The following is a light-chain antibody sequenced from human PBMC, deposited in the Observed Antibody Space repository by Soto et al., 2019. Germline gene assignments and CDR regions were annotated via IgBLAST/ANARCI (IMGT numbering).Light chain of an antibody. CDR3: CSYAGNSLWV. CDR2: DVS. CDR1: NSDVGGYNY. V-gene: IGLV2-11*01. Sequence: QSALTQPRSVSGSTGQSVTISCTGTNSDVGGYNYVSWYQQHPGKAPKLVIYDVSKRPSGVPDRFSGSKSGNTASLTISGLQAEDEADYYCCSYAGNSLWVFGGGTKVTVL. J-gene: IGLJ3*02.